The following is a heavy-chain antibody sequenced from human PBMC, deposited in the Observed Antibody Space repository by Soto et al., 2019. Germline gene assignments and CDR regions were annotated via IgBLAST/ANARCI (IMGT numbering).Heavy chain of an antibody. CDR1: GYSISSPGYY. D-gene: IGHD3-10*01. J-gene: IGHJ4*02. CDR2: IYFRGST. CDR3: ARGLNYYGSV. V-gene: IGHV4-31*03. Sequence: QVQLQESGPGLVKPSQTLSLTCTVSGYSISSPGYYWSWIRQLPGKGLEWIGYIYFRGSTYYNPSREGRVSMSVDTSKNQFSLNLNSLTATDTAVYYCARGLNYYGSVWGQGTLVTVSS.